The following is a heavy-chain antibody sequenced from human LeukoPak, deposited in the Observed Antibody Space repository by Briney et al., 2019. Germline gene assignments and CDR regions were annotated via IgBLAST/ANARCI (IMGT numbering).Heavy chain of an antibody. CDR2: ISGSGGST. J-gene: IGHJ4*02. V-gene: IGHV3-23*01. CDR3: AKNNGGYYRFDY. D-gene: IGHD3-22*01. CDR1: GFTFSSYA. Sequence: GGSLRLSCVASGFTFSSYAMSWVRQAPGKGLEWVSAISGSGGSTYYADSVKGRFTISRDNSKNTLYLQMNSLRAEDTAVYYCAKNNGGYYRFDYWGQGTLVTVFS.